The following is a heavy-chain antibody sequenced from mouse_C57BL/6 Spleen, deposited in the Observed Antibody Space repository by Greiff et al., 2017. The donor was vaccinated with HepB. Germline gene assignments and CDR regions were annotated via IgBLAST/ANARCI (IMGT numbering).Heavy chain of an antibody. J-gene: IGHJ4*01. D-gene: IGHD2-2*01. V-gene: IGHV5-17*01. Sequence: EVKLVESGGGLVKPGGSLKLSCAASGFTFSDYGMHWVRQAPEKGLEWVAYISSGSSTIYYADTVKGRFTISRDNAKNTLFLQMTSLRSEDTAMYYCARNGWYYAMDYWGQGTSVTVSS. CDR1: GFTFSDYG. CDR2: ISSGSSTI. CDR3: ARNGWYYAMDY.